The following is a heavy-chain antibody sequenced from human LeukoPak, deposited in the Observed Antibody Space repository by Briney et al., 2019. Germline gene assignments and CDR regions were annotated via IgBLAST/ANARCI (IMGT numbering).Heavy chain of an antibody. J-gene: IGHJ4*02. Sequence: PSETLSLTCTVSGGSISSYYWSWIRQPPGKGLEWIGYIYYSGSTNYNPSLKSRVTISVDTSKNQFSLKLSSVTAAGTAVYYCARDRDESYFDYWGQGTLVTVSS. V-gene: IGHV4-59*01. CDR1: GGSISSYY. CDR3: ARDRDESYFDY. CDR2: IYYSGST.